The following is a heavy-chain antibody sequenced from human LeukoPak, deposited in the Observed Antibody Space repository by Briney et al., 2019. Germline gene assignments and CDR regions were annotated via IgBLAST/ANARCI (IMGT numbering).Heavy chain of an antibody. CDR2: IKEDGSEK. Sequence: GGSLRLSCEASGFTFSNYYMSWVRQAPGKGLEWVANIKEDGSEKYYLDSVKGRFTISRDNAKNSLYLQMDSLRVEDMAMYYCARVRPYSDYWGQGTLVTVSS. CDR3: ARVRPYSDY. J-gene: IGHJ4*02. V-gene: IGHV3-7*01. CDR1: GFTFSNYY.